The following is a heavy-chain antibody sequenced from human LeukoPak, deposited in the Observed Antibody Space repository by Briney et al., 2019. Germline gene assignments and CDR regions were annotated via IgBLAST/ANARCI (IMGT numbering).Heavy chain of an antibody. CDR3: TTSGTPFEY. Sequence: GRSLRLSCAASGCTFNKAWMSWVRLAPRKRLEWVGRIKNKGDGGTTDYAAPVKRRFTVSRDDSKTTLSLQMNSLKTEDTPVYYCTTSGTPFEYWGQGTLVTVSS. D-gene: IGHD3-10*01. J-gene: IGHJ4*02. V-gene: IGHV3-15*01. CDR2: IKNKGDGGTT. CDR1: GCTFNKAW.